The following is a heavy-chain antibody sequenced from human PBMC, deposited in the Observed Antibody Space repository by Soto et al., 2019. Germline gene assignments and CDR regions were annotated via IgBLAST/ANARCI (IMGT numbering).Heavy chain of an antibody. CDR2: IYYSGST. V-gene: IGHV4-59*01. D-gene: IGHD6-19*01. Sequence: PSETLSLTCTVSGGSISSYYWSWIRQPPGKGLEWIGYIYYSGSTNYNPSLKRRVTISVDTSKNQFSLKLGSVTAADTAVYYCARVAVAGWSNYYYGMDVWGQGTTVTVSS. CDR3: ARVAVAGWSNYYYGMDV. CDR1: GGSISSYY. J-gene: IGHJ6*02.